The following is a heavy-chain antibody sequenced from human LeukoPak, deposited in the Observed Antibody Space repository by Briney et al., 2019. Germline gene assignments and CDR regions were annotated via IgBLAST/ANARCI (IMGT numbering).Heavy chain of an antibody. V-gene: IGHV3-11*01. Sequence: PGGSLRLSCAASGFTFGNYAMSWVRQAPGMGLEWVSYISSSGSTIYYADSVKGRFTISRDNAKNSLYLQMNSLRAEDTAVYYCARDEWLVGNYYYYGMDVWGQGTTVTVSS. CDR3: ARDEWLVGNYYYYGMDV. J-gene: IGHJ6*02. CDR1: GFTFGNYA. CDR2: ISSSGSTI. D-gene: IGHD6-19*01.